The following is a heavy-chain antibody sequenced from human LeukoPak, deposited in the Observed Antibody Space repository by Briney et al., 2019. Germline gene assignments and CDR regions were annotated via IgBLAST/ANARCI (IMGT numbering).Heavy chain of an antibody. Sequence: ASVKVSCKASGYTFTSYDINWVRQATGQGLEWMGWMNPNSGDTHFAQKFQVGITLTRDTSISTAYMELSSLKSDDTALYYCARDRGSAKFGASYFFDSWGQGTLVTVSS. D-gene: IGHD4/OR15-4a*01. CDR1: GYTFTSYD. V-gene: IGHV1-2*02. CDR2: MNPNSGDT. J-gene: IGHJ4*02. CDR3: ARDRGSAKFGASYFFDS.